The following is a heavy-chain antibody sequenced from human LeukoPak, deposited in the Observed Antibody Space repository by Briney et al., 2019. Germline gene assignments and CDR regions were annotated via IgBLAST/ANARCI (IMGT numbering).Heavy chain of an antibody. CDR1: GFTFDDYA. D-gene: IGHD3-10*01. CDR3: AKDISGRAYYYYYGMDV. Sequence: GRSLRLSCAASGFTFDDYAMHWVRHAPGKGLEWVSGISWNSGSIGYADSVKSRFTIPRDNAKNSLYLQMNSLRAEDTALYYCAKDISGRAYYYYYGMDVWGQGTTVTVSS. CDR2: ISWNSGSI. J-gene: IGHJ6*02. V-gene: IGHV3-9*01.